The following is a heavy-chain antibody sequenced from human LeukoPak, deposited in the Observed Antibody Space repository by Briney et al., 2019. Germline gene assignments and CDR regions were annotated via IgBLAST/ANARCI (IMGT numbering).Heavy chain of an antibody. CDR1: GVRFSSYD. CDR2: ISAEGDIQ. Sequence: GGSLRLSCAATGVRFSSYDMHWVHQAPGKGLEWVAAISAEGDIQIYLDSVMGRFTISRDNSKSTLYLQMNSLRIEDTGFYYCTRDMIRGVPDYIDYWGQGTLVTVSS. D-gene: IGHD3-10*01. J-gene: IGHJ4*02. CDR3: TRDMIRGVPDYIDY. V-gene: IGHV3-30-3*01.